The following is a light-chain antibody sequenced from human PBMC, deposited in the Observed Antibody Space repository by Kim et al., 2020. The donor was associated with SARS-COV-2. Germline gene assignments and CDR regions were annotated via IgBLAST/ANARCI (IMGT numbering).Light chain of an antibody. J-gene: IGLJ3*02. V-gene: IGLV1-40*01. CDR1: SSNIGTDYD. Sequence: QSVLTQPPSVSGAPGQRINISCTGSSSNIGTDYDVHWYQQLPGTAPKLLIFGNYNRPSGVPDRFSGSRSGTSAFLAITGLQAEDEADYHCQSYDISLSVWVFGGGTQLTVL. CDR3: QSYDISLSVWV. CDR2: GNY.